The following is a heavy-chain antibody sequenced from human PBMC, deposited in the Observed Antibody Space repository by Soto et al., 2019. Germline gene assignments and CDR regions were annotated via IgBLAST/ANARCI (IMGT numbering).Heavy chain of an antibody. V-gene: IGHV4-30-4*01. CDR1: GGSISSGDYY. CDR3: ARAVQDYGDPNVPGPYNWFDP. J-gene: IGHJ5*02. Sequence: QVQLQESGPGLVKPSQTLSLTCTVSGGSISSGDYYWSWIRQPPGKGLEWIGYIYYSGSTYYNPSLKSRVTISVDTSKNQFSLKLSSVTAADTAVYYCARAVQDYGDPNVPGPYNWFDPWGQGTLVTVSS. CDR2: IYYSGST. D-gene: IGHD4-17*01.